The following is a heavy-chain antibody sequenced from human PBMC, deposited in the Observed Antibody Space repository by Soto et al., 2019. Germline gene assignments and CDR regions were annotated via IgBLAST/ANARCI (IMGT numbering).Heavy chain of an antibody. CDR3: AREARSIAAAGTRATTFDY. Sequence: SETLSITCSFSGDSVTSHYLTGIRQSPEKGLEWIGYMHYTGFSHYNPSLKSRLTISVDRSKNQFTLKLSSVTAADTAVYYCAREARSIAAAGTRATTFDYWGQGTLVTVSS. V-gene: IGHV4-59*02. CDR2: MHYTGFS. CDR1: GDSVTSHY. J-gene: IGHJ4*02. D-gene: IGHD6-13*01.